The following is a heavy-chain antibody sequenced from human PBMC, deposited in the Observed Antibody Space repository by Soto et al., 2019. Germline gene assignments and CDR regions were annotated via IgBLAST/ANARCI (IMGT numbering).Heavy chain of an antibody. V-gene: IGHV3-21*01. J-gene: IGHJ5*02. CDR1: GFGQSGFQ. CDR3: ARDNLAFQGAFNL. Sequence: GRSRRLSCAACGFGQSGFQFNWVRQAPGGGLEWLSSITGTSAFTEYAESIEGRFTISRDNPNKLLFLHMDNLRPEDTAVYYGARDNLAFQGAFNLWGQGTSVTVYS. D-gene: IGHD3-16*01. CDR2: ITGTSAFT.